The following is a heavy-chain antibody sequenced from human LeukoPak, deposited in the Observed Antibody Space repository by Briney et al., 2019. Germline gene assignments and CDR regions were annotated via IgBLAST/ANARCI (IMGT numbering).Heavy chain of an antibody. V-gene: IGHV3-53*01. D-gene: IGHD6-13*01. CDR2: IHTNGNT. CDR1: GLIVGSNY. CDR3: ASSRTAASSNWFDP. J-gene: IGHJ5*02. Sequence: GGSLRLSCAASGLIVGSNYMTWVRQAPGKGLEWVSIIHTNGNTYYADSVKGRFTISRDNSKNTLYLQMNSLRTEDTAVYYCASSRTAASSNWFDPWGQGTLVTVSS.